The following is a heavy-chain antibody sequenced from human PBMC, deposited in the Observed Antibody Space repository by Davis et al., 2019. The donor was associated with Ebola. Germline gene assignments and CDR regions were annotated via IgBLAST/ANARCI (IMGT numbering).Heavy chain of an antibody. CDR3: ARVNYYSKSFDH. J-gene: IGHJ4*02. Sequence: GESLKISCAASGFTFSDYYMSWVRQTPGKGLEWVSTISSGGNTDYADSVKGRFTISRDHSMGTLFLQMNTLRAEDTAVYYCARVNYYSKSFDHWGRGTLVTVSS. CDR1: GFTFSDYY. CDR2: ISSGGNT. D-gene: IGHD3-10*01. V-gene: IGHV3-53*01.